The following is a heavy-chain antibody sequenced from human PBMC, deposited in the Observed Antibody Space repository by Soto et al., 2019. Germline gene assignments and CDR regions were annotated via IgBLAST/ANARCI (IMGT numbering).Heavy chain of an antibody. J-gene: IGHJ5*02. CDR1: GGSISSSSYY. Sequence: SETLSLTCTVSGGSISSSSYYWGWIRQPPGRGLEWIASIYYSGSTYYNPSLKSRVTISVDTSKNQFSLKLSSVTAADTAVYYCARHGITMVRGVIITAGWFDPWGQGTLVTVSS. V-gene: IGHV4-39*01. D-gene: IGHD3-10*01. CDR3: ARHGITMVRGVIITAGWFDP. CDR2: IYYSGST.